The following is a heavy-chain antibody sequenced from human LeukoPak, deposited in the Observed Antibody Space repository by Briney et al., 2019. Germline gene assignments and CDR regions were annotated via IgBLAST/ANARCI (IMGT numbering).Heavy chain of an antibody. CDR2: ISSTSSYI. CDR3: ARVVGYYYYMDV. CDR1: GFTFSSYS. V-gene: IGHV3-21*01. D-gene: IGHD1-26*01. Sequence: GGSLRLSCAASGFTFSSYSINWVRQAPGKGLEWVSSISSTSSYIYYADSVKGRFTISRDNTKNSLCLQMNSLRAEDTAVYYCARVVGYYYYMDVWGKGTTVTVSS. J-gene: IGHJ6*03.